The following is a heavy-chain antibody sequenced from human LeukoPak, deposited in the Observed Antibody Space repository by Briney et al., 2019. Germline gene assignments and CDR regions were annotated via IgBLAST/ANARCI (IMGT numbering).Heavy chain of an antibody. CDR3: ARVGAATADY. V-gene: IGHV3-74*01. CDR2: INSDGSST. J-gene: IGHJ4*02. CDR1: GFTFSRYW. D-gene: IGHD6-13*01. Sequence: GGSPRLSCAASGFTFSRYWMHWVRQAPGKGLVWVSRINSDGSSTSYADSVKGRFTVSRDNAKNTLYVQMNSLRVEDTAVYYCARVGAATADYWGQGTLVTVSS.